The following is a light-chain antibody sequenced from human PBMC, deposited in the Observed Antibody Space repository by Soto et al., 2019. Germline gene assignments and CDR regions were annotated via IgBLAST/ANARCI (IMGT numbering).Light chain of an antibody. CDR3: CSYAGRRV. CDR2: DVT. CDR1: SSDVGDYNY. Sequence: QSALTQPHSVSGSPGQSVTISCTGTSSDVGDYNYVSWYQHHPGKAPKLMIFDVTERPSGVPDRFSGSKSGNTASLTISGLQAEDEADYYCCSYAGRRVFGGGTKVTVL. J-gene: IGLJ3*02. V-gene: IGLV2-11*01.